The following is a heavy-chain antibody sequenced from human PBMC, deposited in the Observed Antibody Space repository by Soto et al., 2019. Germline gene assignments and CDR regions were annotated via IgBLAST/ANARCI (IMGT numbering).Heavy chain of an antibody. Sequence: QLQLQESGPGLVKPSETLSLTCTVSGVSISSSSDYWGWIRQPPGKGLEWIGSIYYSGSTYHNPSLKSRVTISVDTSKNQFSLKLSSVTAADTAVYYCARPRNYYYYYMDVWGKGTTVTVSS. CDR2: IYYSGST. V-gene: IGHV4-39*01. CDR1: GVSISSSSDY. J-gene: IGHJ6*03. CDR3: ARPRNYYYYYMDV.